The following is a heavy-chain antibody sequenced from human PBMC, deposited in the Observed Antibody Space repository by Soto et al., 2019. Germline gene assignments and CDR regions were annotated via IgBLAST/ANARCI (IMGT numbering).Heavy chain of an antibody. CDR3: ARLGGYYQAFDS. CDR2: IYYTGTT. D-gene: IGHD3-22*01. CDR1: NSPISDFY. J-gene: IGHJ4*01. Sequence: PSETLSLTCNFSNSPISDFYWSWFRQPPGQGLEWVGYIYYTGTTTYNPSLRSRVDISIDASKSQFSLDLRSVTAADTAVYYCARLGGYYQAFDSWGHGALVTVSS. V-gene: IGHV4-59*08.